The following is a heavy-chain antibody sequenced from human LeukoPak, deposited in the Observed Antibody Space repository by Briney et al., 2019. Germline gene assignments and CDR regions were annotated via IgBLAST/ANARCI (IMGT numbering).Heavy chain of an antibody. CDR1: GGTFSSYA. CDR3: ASGLRYYYDSSGYFDY. CDR2: IIPIFGTA. Sequence: ASVKVSCKASGGTFSSYAISWVRQAPGQGLEWMGGIIPIFGTANYAQKFQGRVTITTDESTSTAYMELSSLRSEDTAVYYCASGLRYYYDSSGYFDYWGQGTLVTV. V-gene: IGHV1-69*05. D-gene: IGHD3-22*01. J-gene: IGHJ4*02.